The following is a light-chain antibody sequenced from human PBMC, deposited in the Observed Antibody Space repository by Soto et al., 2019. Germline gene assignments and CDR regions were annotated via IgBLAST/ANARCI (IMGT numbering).Light chain of an antibody. CDR2: LGS. CDR1: QSLLYSNGYIY. CDR3: MQSRQIPRT. V-gene: IGKV2-28*01. Sequence: DVVLTQSPLSRPVTPGQPASISYMSSQSLLYSNGYIYLDWYVQKPGQSPQLLIFLGSNRASGVPDRFSGSVSGTDFTLSISRVEADDVGVYYCMQSRQIPRTFGGGTKVEIK. J-gene: IGKJ4*01.